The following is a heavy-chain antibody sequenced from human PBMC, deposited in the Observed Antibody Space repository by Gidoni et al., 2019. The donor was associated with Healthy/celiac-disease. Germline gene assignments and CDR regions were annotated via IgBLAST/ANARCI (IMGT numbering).Heavy chain of an antibody. CDR3: AKATQLWPRFDY. D-gene: IGHD5-18*01. CDR2: ISGSGGST. Sequence: QAPGKGLEWVSAISGSGGSTYYADSVKGRFTISRDNSKNTLYLQMNSLRAEDTAVYYCAKATQLWPRFDYWGQGTLVTVSS. V-gene: IGHV3-23*01. J-gene: IGHJ4*02.